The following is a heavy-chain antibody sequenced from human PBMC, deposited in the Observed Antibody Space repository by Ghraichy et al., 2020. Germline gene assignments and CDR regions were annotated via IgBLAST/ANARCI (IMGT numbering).Heavy chain of an antibody. CDR1: GNSFTNYW. V-gene: IGHV5-51*01. CDR3: ARQTGTAGTTTGDFDS. J-gene: IGHJ4*02. CDR2: IYPVDSDT. Sequence: GGSLNISCQGSGNSFTNYWIAWVRQMPGKGLEWMGIIYPVDSDTKYSPSFQGHVTMSADKSITTAYLQWSSLKASDTAIYYCARQTGTAGTTTGDFDSWGPGTPVTVSS. D-gene: IGHD1-14*01.